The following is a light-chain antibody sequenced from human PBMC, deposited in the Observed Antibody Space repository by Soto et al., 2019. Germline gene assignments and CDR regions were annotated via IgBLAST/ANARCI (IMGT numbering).Light chain of an antibody. CDR1: SSDVRGYTY. J-gene: IGLJ1*01. CDR2: EVN. V-gene: IGLV2-14*01. CDR3: SSYTSSSALSV. Sequence: QSVLTHPASVSRSPRHTITISCTGASSDVRGYTYVSWYQQHPGKAPKLMIYEVNNRPSGVSNRISGSKSGNTASLTISGLQAEDEADDYCSSYTSSSALSVFGAGTKGTVL.